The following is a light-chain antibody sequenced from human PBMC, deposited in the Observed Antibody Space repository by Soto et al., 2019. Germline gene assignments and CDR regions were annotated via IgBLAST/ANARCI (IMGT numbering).Light chain of an antibody. CDR1: SSNIGGNY. Sequence: QSVLTQPPSASGTHGQRVTISCSGSSSNIGGNYVSWYQQLPGTAPRLLIHRNNQRPSGVPDRFSGSKSGTSASLAISGLRSEDEADYYCASWDDSLRGVTFGGGTKLTVL. CDR2: RNN. J-gene: IGLJ2*01. V-gene: IGLV1-47*01. CDR3: ASWDDSLRGVT.